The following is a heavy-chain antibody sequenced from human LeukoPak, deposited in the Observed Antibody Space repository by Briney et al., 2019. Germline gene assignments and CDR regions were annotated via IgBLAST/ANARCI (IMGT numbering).Heavy chain of an antibody. Sequence: SETLSLTCTVSGDSISSYYWTCMPHPPREGRECIGSMYSSGSTTYNPSLESRVTISVDTSWNQFSLKLSSVTTADTAVYCCARGPLGDPRAFDVWGQGTMVTVSS. CDR3: ARGPLGDPRAFDV. CDR2: MYSSGST. J-gene: IGHJ3*01. D-gene: IGHD3-16*01. V-gene: IGHV4-59*01. CDR1: GDSISSYY.